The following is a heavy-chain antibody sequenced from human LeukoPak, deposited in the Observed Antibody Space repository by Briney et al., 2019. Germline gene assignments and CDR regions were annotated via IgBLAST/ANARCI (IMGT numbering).Heavy chain of an antibody. D-gene: IGHD6-6*01. CDR2: IRYDGSYK. CDR3: ARDPSSSSLVGGYLDY. J-gene: IGHJ4*02. CDR1: GFTFSSYD. V-gene: IGHV3-30*02. Sequence: GGSLRLSCAASGFTFSSYDMNWVRQAPGKGLEWVAFIRYDGSYKYYADSVKGRFTISRDNSKNTVYLQMNSLRAEDTAVYYCARDPSSSSLVGGYLDYWGQGTLVTVSS.